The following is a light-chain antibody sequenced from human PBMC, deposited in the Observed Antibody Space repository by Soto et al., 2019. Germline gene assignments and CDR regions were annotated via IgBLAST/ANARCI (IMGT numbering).Light chain of an antibody. CDR2: DAS. V-gene: IGKV3-11*01. CDR1: QSVSNY. Sequence: EIVMTQSPATLSLSPGERATLSCRASQSVSNYLAWYQQKPGQAPRLLIYDASTRAAAIPARLSGSGSATYFTLTISSLEPEGFEVYYCQQRSIWVTFGGGTKVESK. J-gene: IGKJ4*01. CDR3: QQRSIWVT.